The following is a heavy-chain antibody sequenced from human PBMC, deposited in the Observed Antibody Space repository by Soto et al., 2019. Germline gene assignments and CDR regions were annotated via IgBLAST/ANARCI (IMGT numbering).Heavy chain of an antibody. V-gene: IGHV3-30-3*01. J-gene: IGHJ3*02. Sequence: LRLSCSASGFTFSSYAMHWVRQAPGKGLEWVAVISYDGSNKYYADSVKGRFTISRDNSKNTLYLQMNSLRAGDTAVYYCASRVVTGAFDIWGQGTMVTVS. CDR3: ASRVVTGAFDI. CDR2: ISYDGSNK. D-gene: IGHD2-15*01. CDR1: GFTFSSYA.